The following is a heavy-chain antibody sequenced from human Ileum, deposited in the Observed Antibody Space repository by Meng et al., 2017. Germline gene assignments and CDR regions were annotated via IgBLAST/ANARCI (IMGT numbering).Heavy chain of an antibody. J-gene: IGHJ5*02. CDR3: ARDCSGGGCFDP. CDR1: GGAFSSSA. V-gene: IGHV1-69*10. D-gene: IGHD2-15*01. Sequence: QVQLVQSGAEVKYPGSSVTVSCKASGGAFSSSAIGWLRQAPGRGLEWMGGIIPILNASTYAQNFKGRVTLSADMATTTVYMELSSLTSDDTAVYFCARDCSGGGCFDPWGQGTLVIFSS. CDR2: IIPILNAS.